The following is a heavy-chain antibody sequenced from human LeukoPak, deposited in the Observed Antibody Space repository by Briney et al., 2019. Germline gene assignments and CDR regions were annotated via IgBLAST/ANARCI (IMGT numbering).Heavy chain of an antibody. CDR1: GYSFTSYW. D-gene: IGHD6-19*01. CDR3: ARPRDSGGWYFFDY. J-gene: IGHJ4*02. Sequence: GESLKISCNGSGYSFTSYWIGWVRQMPGKGLEWMGIIYPGDSDTRYSPSFQGQVTIPADKSLSTAYLQWSSLKASDTAMYYCARPRDSGGWYFFDYWGQGTLVTVSS. CDR2: IYPGDSDT. V-gene: IGHV5-51*01.